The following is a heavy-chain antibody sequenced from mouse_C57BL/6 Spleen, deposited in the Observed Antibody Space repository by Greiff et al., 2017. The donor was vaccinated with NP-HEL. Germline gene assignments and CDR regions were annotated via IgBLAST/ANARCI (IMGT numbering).Heavy chain of an antibody. CDR3: ASLYYYGSSQYFDY. J-gene: IGHJ2*01. CDR1: GFTFSSYA. V-gene: IGHV5-4*01. D-gene: IGHD1-1*01. Sequence: EVHLVESGGGLVKPGGSLKLSCAASGFTFSSYAMSWVRQTPEKRLEWVATISDGGSYTYYPDNVKGRFTISRDNAKNNLYLQMSHLKSEDTAMYYCASLYYYGSSQYFDYWGQGTTLTVSS. CDR2: ISDGGSYT.